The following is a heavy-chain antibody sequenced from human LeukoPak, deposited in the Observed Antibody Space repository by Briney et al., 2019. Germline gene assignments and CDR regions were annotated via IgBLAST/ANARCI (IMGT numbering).Heavy chain of an antibody. CDR2: MNPNSGNT. CDR3: ARSGMSYYDFWSGLAWFDP. J-gene: IGHJ5*02. CDR1: GYTFTSYD. D-gene: IGHD3-3*01. Sequence: ASVKVSCKASGYTFTSYDINWVRQATGQGLEWMGWMNPNSGNTGYAQKFQGRVTMTRNTSISTAYMELSSLRSEDTAVYYCARSGMSYYDFWSGLAWFDPWGQGTLVTVSS. V-gene: IGHV1-8*01.